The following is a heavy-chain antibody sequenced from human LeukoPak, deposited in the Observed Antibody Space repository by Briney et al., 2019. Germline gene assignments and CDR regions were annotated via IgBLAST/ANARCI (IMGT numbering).Heavy chain of an antibody. J-gene: IGHJ4*02. CDR3: AKGLYYDFWSGRLCY. Sequence: GGSLRLSCAASGFTFSSYSMNLVRQAPGKGLEWVSSISRSSAYIYYPDSVKGRFTISRDNSKNTLYLQMNSLRAEDTAVYYCAKGLYYDFWSGRLCYWGQGTLVTVPS. CDR1: GFTFSSYS. CDR2: ISRSSAYI. V-gene: IGHV3-21*04. D-gene: IGHD3-3*01.